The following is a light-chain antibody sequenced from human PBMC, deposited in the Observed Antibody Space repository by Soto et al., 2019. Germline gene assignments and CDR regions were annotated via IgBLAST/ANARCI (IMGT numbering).Light chain of an antibody. J-gene: IGKJ5*01. V-gene: IGKV1-39*01. CDR2: DAS. Sequence: DIQMTQSHSTRSASVGDRVTITCRASQSISSWLAWYQQKPGKAPKLLIYDASSLQSGVPSRFSGSGSGTDFTLTISSLQTEDFATYYCQQSYSTLRTFGQGTRLEIK. CDR1: QSISSW. CDR3: QQSYSTLRT.